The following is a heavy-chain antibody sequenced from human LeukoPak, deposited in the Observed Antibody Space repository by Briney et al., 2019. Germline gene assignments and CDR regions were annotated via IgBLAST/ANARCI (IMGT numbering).Heavy chain of an antibody. D-gene: IGHD4-17*01. V-gene: IGHV3-21*04. J-gene: IGHJ4*02. CDR2: ISSSSRYI. CDR3: ARAVTESIYFDY. CDR1: GFTFSNYG. Sequence: GGSLRLSCAASGFTFSNYGMNWVRQAPGKGLEWVSSISSSSRYIYYADSVKGRFTISRDNAKNSLYLQMSSLRSDDTAVYYCARAVTESIYFDYWGQGTLVTVSS.